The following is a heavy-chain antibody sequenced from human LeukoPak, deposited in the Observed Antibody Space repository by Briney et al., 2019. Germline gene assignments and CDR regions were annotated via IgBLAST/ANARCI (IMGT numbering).Heavy chain of an antibody. CDR1: GFTFSSYA. D-gene: IGHD2-8*01. CDR2: ISGSGGST. Sequence: PGGSLRLSCAASGFTFSSYAMSWVRQAPGKGLEWVSAISGSGGSTYYADYVRGRFSISRDNSKKTLYLQMNSLRAEDTAVYYCARDYRLYCNNGVCYASHYYGMDVWGQGTTVTVSS. J-gene: IGHJ6*02. V-gene: IGHV3-23*01. CDR3: ARDYRLYCNNGVCYASHYYGMDV.